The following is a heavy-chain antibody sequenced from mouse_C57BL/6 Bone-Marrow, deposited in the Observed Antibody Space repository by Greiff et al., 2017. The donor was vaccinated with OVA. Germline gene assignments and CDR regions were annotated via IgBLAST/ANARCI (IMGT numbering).Heavy chain of an antibody. D-gene: IGHD2-4*01. J-gene: IGHJ1*03. CDR3: SYDYDGYWYVDV. V-gene: IGHV1-81*01. CDR2: IYPRSGNT. Sequence: VQLQESGAELARPGASVKLSCKASGYTFTSYGISWVKQRTGQGLEWIGEIYPRSGNTYYNEKFKGNATLTADKSSSKAYMELRSLTSEDSAVYFCSYDYDGYWYVDVWGTGTTVTVSS. CDR1: GYTFTSYG.